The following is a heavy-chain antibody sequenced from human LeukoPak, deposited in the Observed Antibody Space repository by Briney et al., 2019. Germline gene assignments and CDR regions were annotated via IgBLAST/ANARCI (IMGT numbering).Heavy chain of an antibody. D-gene: IGHD3-3*01. CDR1: GGSISSNIYY. Sequence: PSETLSLTCTVSGGSISSNIYYWGWIRQPPGKGLEWIGSIYYSGTTYYNPSLKSRVTISVDTSKNQFSLKLSSVTAADTAVYYCARVSRYYDFWSGYLYYFDYWGQGTLVTVSS. CDR2: IYYSGTT. J-gene: IGHJ4*02. CDR3: ARVSRYYDFWSGYLYYFDY. V-gene: IGHV4-39*07.